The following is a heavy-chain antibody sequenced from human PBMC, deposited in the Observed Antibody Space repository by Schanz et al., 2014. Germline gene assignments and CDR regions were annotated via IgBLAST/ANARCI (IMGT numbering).Heavy chain of an antibody. Sequence: QVQLVESGGGVVQRGGSLRLSCAASGFIFSNYGMHWVRQAPGKGLEWVAFIWSDGSRTYHAESVKGRFTISRDNSRNTLYLQMDGLRAEDTAVYYCAKPPPGYLITWYTYYFVSWGQGTLVTVSS. CDR3: AKPPPGYLITWYTYYFVS. V-gene: IGHV3-30*02. D-gene: IGHD1-1*01. CDR2: IWSDGSRT. CDR1: GFIFSNYG. J-gene: IGHJ4*02.